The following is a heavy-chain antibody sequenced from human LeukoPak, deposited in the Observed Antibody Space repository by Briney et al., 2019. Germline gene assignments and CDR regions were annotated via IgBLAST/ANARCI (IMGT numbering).Heavy chain of an antibody. CDR1: GFTFSSYG. CDR2: ISYDGSNK. Sequence: PGRSLRLSCAASGFTFSSYGMHWVRQAPGKGLEWVAVISYDGSNKYYADSVKGRFTISRDNAKNSLYLQMNSLRAEDTAVYYCAREQTRNYYYYYMDVWGKGTTVTVSS. V-gene: IGHV3-30*03. CDR3: AREQTRNYYYYYMDV. J-gene: IGHJ6*03.